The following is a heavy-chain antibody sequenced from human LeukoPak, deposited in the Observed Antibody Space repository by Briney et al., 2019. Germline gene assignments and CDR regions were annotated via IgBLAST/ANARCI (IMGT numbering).Heavy chain of an antibody. Sequence: SVKVSCKTSGDTLSNYPVSWVRQAPGQGLEWMGGIMPMFGTANYADKFQGRVAITADESTSTVFMELRSLKSEDTAVYYCARGPEMVVAGTTLGEYKWFHPWGQGTLLIVSS. D-gene: IGHD6-19*01. CDR2: IMPMFGTA. V-gene: IGHV1-69*01. J-gene: IGHJ5*02. CDR3: ARGPEMVVAGTTLGEYKWFHP. CDR1: GDTLSNYP.